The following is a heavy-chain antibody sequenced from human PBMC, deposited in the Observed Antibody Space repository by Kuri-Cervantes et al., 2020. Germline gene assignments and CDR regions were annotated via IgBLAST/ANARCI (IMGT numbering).Heavy chain of an antibody. D-gene: IGHD6-19*01. Sequence: GESLKISCAASGFTFSNYGMHWVRQAPGKGLEWVAVISYDGSNEYYADSVKGRFTISRDNSKNTLYLQMNSLRAEDTAVYYCARVGVYSSGWGGNYYYGMDVWGQGTTVTVSS. CDR2: ISYDGSNE. J-gene: IGHJ6*02. CDR3: ARVGVYSSGWGGNYYYGMDV. CDR1: GFTFSNYG. V-gene: IGHV3-30*03.